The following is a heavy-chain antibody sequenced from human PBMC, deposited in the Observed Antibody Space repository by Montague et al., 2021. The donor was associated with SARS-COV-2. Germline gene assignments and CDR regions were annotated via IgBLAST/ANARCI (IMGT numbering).Heavy chain of an antibody. V-gene: IGHV3-33*01. D-gene: IGHD6-19*01. CDR1: GFTFSSYG. J-gene: IGHJ6*02. CDR3: ARDLGAVAGGYYYYYYGMDV. CDR2: IWSDGGNK. Sequence: SLRLSCAASGFTFSSYGIHWVRQAPGKGLEWVALIWSDGGNKYYADSVKGRFTISRDNSKNTLYLQMNSLRAGDTAVYYCARDLGAVAGGYYYYYYGMDVWGQGTTVTVSS.